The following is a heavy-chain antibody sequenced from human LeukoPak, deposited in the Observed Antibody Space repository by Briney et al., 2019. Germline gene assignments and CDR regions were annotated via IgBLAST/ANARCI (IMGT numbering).Heavy chain of an antibody. J-gene: IGHJ4*02. CDR3: ARGPLAAAGDY. D-gene: IGHD6-13*01. CDR1: GFTFSSCG. Sequence: PGGSLRLSCAASGFTFSSCGMSWVRQAPGKGLEWVSSISSSSSYIYYADSVKGRFTISRDNAKNSLYLQMNSLRAEDTAVYYCARGPLAAAGDYWGQGTLVTVSS. V-gene: IGHV3-21*01. CDR2: ISSSSSYI.